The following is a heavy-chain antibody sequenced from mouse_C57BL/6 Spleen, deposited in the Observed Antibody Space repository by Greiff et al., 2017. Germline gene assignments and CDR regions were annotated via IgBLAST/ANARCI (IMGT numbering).Heavy chain of an antibody. CDR1: GYSFTSYY. D-gene: IGHD1-1*01. Sequence: QVQLQQSGPELVKPGASVKISCKASGYSFTSYYIHWVKQRPGQGLEWIGWIYPGSGNTKYNEKFKGKATLTADTSSSTAYMQLSSLTSEDSAVSYCASEYCYGSSYGYFDVWGTGTTVTVSS. CDR3: ASEYCYGSSYGYFDV. J-gene: IGHJ1*03. CDR2: IYPGSGNT. V-gene: IGHV1-66*01.